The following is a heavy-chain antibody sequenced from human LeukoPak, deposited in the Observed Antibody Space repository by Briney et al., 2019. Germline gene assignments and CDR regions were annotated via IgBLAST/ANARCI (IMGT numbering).Heavy chain of an antibody. Sequence: GRSLRLSCTTSGFTFSSHGFQWVRQAPGKGLEWVAVIWYDGSQRHYRDSVKGRFTISRDDSKNTLYLQMDSLRAEDTAVYYCARVGGRYSPLGYWGQGTLVTVSS. D-gene: IGHD3-16*02. CDR1: GFTFSSHG. J-gene: IGHJ4*02. CDR3: ARVGGRYSPLGY. CDR2: IWYDGSQR. V-gene: IGHV3-33*01.